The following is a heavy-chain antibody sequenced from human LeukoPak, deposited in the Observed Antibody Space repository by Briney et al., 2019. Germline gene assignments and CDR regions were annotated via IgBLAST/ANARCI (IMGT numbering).Heavy chain of an antibody. CDR3: ARVDGSPSPLGFDI. CDR1: GYTFTSYD. D-gene: IGHD5-24*01. CDR2: ISAYNGNT. V-gene: IGHV1-18*01. J-gene: IGHJ3*02. Sequence: GASVKVSCKASGYTFTSYDISWVRQAPGQGLEWMGWISAYNGNTNYAQKLQGRVTMTTDTSTSTAYMELRSLRSDDTAVYYCARVDGSPSPLGFDIWGQGTMVTVSS.